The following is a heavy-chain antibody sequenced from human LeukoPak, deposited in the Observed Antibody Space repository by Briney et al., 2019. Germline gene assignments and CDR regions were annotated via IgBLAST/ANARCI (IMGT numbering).Heavy chain of an antibody. V-gene: IGHV1-2*02. Sequence: ASVKVSCNTSGYTFTAYNIHWVRQAPGQGLEWMGWITPSSGATNYAQQLQGRITMTRDTSISTAYMELNNLISDDTAVYYCARGMGSGTYRRFDFWGQGTLVTVSS. J-gene: IGHJ4*02. CDR2: ITPSSGAT. CDR3: ARGMGSGTYRRFDF. D-gene: IGHD3-10*01. CDR1: GYTFTAYN.